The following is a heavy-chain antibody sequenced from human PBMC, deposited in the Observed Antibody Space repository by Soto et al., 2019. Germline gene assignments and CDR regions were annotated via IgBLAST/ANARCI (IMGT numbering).Heavy chain of an antibody. CDR2: IYYSGST. CDR3: ARGYCSGGTCYSRFFDF. J-gene: IGHJ4*02. D-gene: IGHD2-15*01. CDR1: SGSISGYY. Sequence: PSETLSLTCTVSSGSISGYYWSWIRQPPGKGLEWIGYIYYSGSTNYNPSLKSRVTISEDTSKNQISLTLSSVTASDTAVYYCARGYCSGGTCYSRFFDFWGQGTLVTVSS. V-gene: IGHV4-59*08.